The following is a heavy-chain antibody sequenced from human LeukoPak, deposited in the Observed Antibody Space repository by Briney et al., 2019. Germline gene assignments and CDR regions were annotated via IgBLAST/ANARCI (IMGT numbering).Heavy chain of an antibody. V-gene: IGHV4-30-4*01. CDR1: GGSISSGDYY. Sequence: SQTLSLTCTVSGGSISSGDYYWSWIRQPPGKGLEWIGYIYYSGSTYYNPSLKSRVTISVDTSKNQFSLKLSSVTAADTAVYYCARLAAVTTSLDYWGQGALVTVSS. J-gene: IGHJ4*02. CDR3: ARLAAVTTSLDY. D-gene: IGHD4-17*01. CDR2: IYYSGST.